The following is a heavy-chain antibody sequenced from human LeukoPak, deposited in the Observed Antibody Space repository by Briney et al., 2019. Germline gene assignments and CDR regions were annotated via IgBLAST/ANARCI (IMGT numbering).Heavy chain of an antibody. CDR1: GFTFSSYA. J-gene: IGHJ4*02. CDR2: ISYDGSNK. V-gene: IGHV3-30*04. CDR3: ARADYDSSGLDDY. Sequence: GGSLRLSCAASGFTFSSYAMHWVRQAPGKGLEWVAVISYDGSNKYYADSVKGRFTISRDNSKNTRYLQMNSLRAEDTAVYYCARADYDSSGLDDYWGQGTLVTVSS. D-gene: IGHD3-22*01.